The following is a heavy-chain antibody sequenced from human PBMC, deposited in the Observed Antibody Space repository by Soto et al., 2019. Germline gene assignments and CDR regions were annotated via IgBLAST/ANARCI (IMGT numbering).Heavy chain of an antibody. CDR1: SGSISSSNW. CDR2: IYHSGST. D-gene: IGHD2-15*01. V-gene: IGHV4-4*02. J-gene: IGHJ4*02. CDR3: ARSLNEGYCSGGSCYSGRYYFDY. Sequence: QVQLQESGPGLVKPSGTLSLTCAVSSGSISSSNWWSWVRQPPGKGLEWIGEIYHSGSTNYNPSLRSRVTISVDKSKNQCSLKLSSVTAADTAVYYCARSLNEGYCSGGSCYSGRYYFDYWGQGTLVTVSS.